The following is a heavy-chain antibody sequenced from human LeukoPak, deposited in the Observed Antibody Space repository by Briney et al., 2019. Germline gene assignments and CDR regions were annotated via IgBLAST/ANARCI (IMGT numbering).Heavy chain of an antibody. Sequence: RASVKVSCKASGYTFTGYYMHWVRQAPGQGLEWMGWISAYNGNINYAQKLQGRVTMTTDTSTSTAYMELGSLRSDDTAVYYCARDIGYYDILTGYYTTGYFDYWGQGTLVTVSS. V-gene: IGHV1-18*04. D-gene: IGHD3-9*01. J-gene: IGHJ4*02. CDR3: ARDIGYYDILTGYYTTGYFDY. CDR2: ISAYNGNI. CDR1: GYTFTGYY.